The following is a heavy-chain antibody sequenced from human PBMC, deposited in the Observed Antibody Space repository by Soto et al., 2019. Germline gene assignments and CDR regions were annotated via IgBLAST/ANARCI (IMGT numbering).Heavy chain of an antibody. J-gene: IGHJ3*02. D-gene: IGHD1-26*01. Sequence: AASVKVSCKASGYTFTSCAMHWVRQAPGQRLEWMGWINAGNGNTKYSQKFQGRVTITRDTSASTAYMELSSLRSEDTAVYYCARVRVWWELREGAFDIWGQGTMVTVSS. CDR2: INAGNGNT. CDR3: ARVRVWWELREGAFDI. CDR1: GYTFTSCA. V-gene: IGHV1-3*01.